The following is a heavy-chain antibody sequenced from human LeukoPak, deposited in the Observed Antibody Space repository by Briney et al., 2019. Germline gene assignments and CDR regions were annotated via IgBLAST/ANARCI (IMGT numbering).Heavy chain of an antibody. CDR1: GFTFSSYA. Sequence: PGGSLRLSCAASGFTFSSYAMSWVRQAPGKGLEWIGEINHSGSTNYNPSLKSRVTISVDTSKNQFSLKLSSVTAADTAVYYCARCRRVNYYYYYMDVWGKGTTVTVSS. CDR2: INHSGST. J-gene: IGHJ6*03. D-gene: IGHD3-10*01. CDR3: ARCRRVNYYYYYMDV. V-gene: IGHV4-34*01.